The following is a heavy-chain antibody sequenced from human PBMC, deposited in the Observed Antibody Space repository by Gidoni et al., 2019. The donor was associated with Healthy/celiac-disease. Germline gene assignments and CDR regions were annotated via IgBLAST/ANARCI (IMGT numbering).Heavy chain of an antibody. CDR3: ATANSGWGAYYFDY. V-gene: IGHV3-48*02. Sequence: EVQLVESGGGLVQPGGALRLSGAASGFTCSSYSMNWVRQAPGKGLEWVSYISSSSSPIYYADSVKGRFTISRDNAKNSLYLQMNSLRDEDTAVYYCATANSGWGAYYFDYWGQGTLVTVSS. D-gene: IGHD6-19*01. CDR1: GFTCSSYS. J-gene: IGHJ4*02. CDR2: ISSSSSPI.